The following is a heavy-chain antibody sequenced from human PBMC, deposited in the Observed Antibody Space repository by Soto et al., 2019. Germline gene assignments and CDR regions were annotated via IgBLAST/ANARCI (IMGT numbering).Heavy chain of an antibody. V-gene: IGHV1-8*01. CDR1: GYTFTNYN. CDR2: MNPKTGNT. D-gene: IGHD3-16*02. J-gene: IGHJ4*02. Sequence: ASVKVSCKASGYTFTNYNINWVRQATGQGLEWMGWMNPKTGNTGYAQKLQGRVTMTTDTSTSTAYMELRSLRSDDTAVYYCARGGVTQPRDFDYWGQGTLVTVSS. CDR3: ARGGVTQPRDFDY.